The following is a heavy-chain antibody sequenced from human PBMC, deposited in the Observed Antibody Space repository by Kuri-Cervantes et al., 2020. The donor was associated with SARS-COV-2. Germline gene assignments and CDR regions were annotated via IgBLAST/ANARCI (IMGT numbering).Heavy chain of an antibody. CDR3: AREYYDILTGHQLFDY. CDR1: GGSISSYY. V-gene: IGHV4-4*07. J-gene: IGHJ4*02. D-gene: IGHD3-9*01. Sequence: ESLKISCTVSGGSISSYYWSWIRQPAGKGLEWIGRIYTSGSTNYNPSLKSRVTMSVDTSKNQFSLKLSSVTAADPAVYYCAREYYDILTGHQLFDYWGQGTLVTVSS. CDR2: IYTSGST.